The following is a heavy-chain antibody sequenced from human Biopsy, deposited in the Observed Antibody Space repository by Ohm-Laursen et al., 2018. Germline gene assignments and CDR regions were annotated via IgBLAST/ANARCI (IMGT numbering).Heavy chain of an antibody. CDR3: ARTPILIVSAGLVYRHRRHLQGMDV. Sequence: TQTLTLIYSFSGFALSARGMCVSWFRQAPSKALEWLARVGWDDCKDFTESLQTKLSISKDTSNDQVVLTVNNVDPADTATYYCARTPILIVSAGLVYRHRRHLQGMDVWGQGIAVTVS. CDR2: VGWDDCK. J-gene: IGHJ6*02. D-gene: IGHD6-13*01. CDR1: GFALSARGMC. V-gene: IGHV2-70*11.